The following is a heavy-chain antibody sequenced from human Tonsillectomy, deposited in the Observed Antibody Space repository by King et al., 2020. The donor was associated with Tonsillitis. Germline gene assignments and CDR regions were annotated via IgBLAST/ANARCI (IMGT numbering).Heavy chain of an antibody. CDR3: ARRGGASDASTIYYFYYYYMDV. D-gene: IGHD2/OR15-2a*01. V-gene: IGHV3-7*01. Sequence: VQLVESGGGLVQPGGSLRLSCAASGFTFSSYWMSWVRQAPGKGLEWVANIKQDGSEKYYVDSVKGRFTISRDNAKTSLYLQMNRLRAEDTAVYYCARRGGASDASTIYYFYYYYMDVWGKGTTVTVSS. J-gene: IGHJ6*03. CDR2: IKQDGSEK. CDR1: GFTFSSYW.